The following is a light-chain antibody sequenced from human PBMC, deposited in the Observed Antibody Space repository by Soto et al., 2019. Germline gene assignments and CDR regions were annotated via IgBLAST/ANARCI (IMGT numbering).Light chain of an antibody. CDR3: NSYTTSSTYV. V-gene: IGLV2-14*03. CDR2: DVS. CDR1: SSDVGRYNY. J-gene: IGLJ1*01. Sequence: QSVLTQPASVSGSPGQSITISCTGTSSDVGRYNYVSWYQHHPGKAPKLIFYDVSNRPSGVSERFSGSKSGYTASLTIFGLQAEDEADYYCNSYTTSSTYVFGTGTKVTVL.